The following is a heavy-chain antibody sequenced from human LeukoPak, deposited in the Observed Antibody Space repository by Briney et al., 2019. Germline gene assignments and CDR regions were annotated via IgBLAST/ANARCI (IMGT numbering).Heavy chain of an antibody. J-gene: IGHJ6*02. Sequence: ASVKVSFKASGYTFTSYGISWVRQAPGQGVEWMGWISAYNGNTNYAQKLQGRVTMTTDTSTSTAYMELRSLRSDGTAVYYCARVFGYYGMDVWGQGTTVTVSS. D-gene: IGHD3-16*01. CDR3: ARVFGYYGMDV. CDR2: ISAYNGNT. CDR1: GYTFTSYG. V-gene: IGHV1-18*01.